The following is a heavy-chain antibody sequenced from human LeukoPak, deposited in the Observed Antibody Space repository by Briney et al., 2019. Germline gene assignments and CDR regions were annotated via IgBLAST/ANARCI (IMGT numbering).Heavy chain of an antibody. CDR1: GGSFSGYY. Sequence: SETLSLTCAVYGGSFSGYYWSWIRQPPGKGLEWIGEINHSGSTNYNPSLKSRVTISVDTSKNQFSLKLSSVTAADTAVYYCARQDYDFWSGYLDYWGQGTLVTVSS. V-gene: IGHV4-34*01. J-gene: IGHJ4*02. CDR2: INHSGST. D-gene: IGHD3-3*01. CDR3: ARQDYDFWSGYLDY.